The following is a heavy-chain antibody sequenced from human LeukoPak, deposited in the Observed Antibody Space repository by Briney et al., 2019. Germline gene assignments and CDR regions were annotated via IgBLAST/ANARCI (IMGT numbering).Heavy chain of an antibody. V-gene: IGHV3-30*04. CDR3: ARSTIAARLDFDY. Sequence: PGGSLRLSCAASGFTFSRYAMHWVRQAPGKGLEWVAVISYDGSNKYYADSVKGRFTISRDNSKNTLYLQMNSLRAEDTAVYYCARSTIAARLDFDYWGQGTLVTVSS. J-gene: IGHJ4*02. D-gene: IGHD6-6*01. CDR1: GFTFSRYA. CDR2: ISYDGSNK.